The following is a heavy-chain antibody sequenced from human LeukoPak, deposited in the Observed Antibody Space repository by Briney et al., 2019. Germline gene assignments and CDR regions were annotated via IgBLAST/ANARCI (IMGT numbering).Heavy chain of an antibody. D-gene: IGHD3-10*01. CDR1: GFTFSSYS. CDR3: ARVFITMVRGVIEPYFDY. Sequence: GGSLRLSCAASGFTFSSYSMSWVRQAPGKGLEWVSYISSSSSTIYYADSVKGRFTISRDNAKNSLYLQMNSLRAEDTAVYYCARVFITMVRGVIEPYFDYWGQGTLVTVSS. V-gene: IGHV3-48*04. J-gene: IGHJ4*02. CDR2: ISSSSSTI.